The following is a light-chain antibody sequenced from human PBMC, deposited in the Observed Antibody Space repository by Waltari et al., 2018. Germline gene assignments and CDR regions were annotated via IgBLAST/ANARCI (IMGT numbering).Light chain of an antibody. CDR3: QQSYSTPPYT. V-gene: IGKV1-39*01. Sequence: DIQMTQSPSSLSASVRYRVTITCRASQSISSYLNWYQQKPGKAPKLLNYAASSLQSGVPSRFSGSGSGTDFTLTISSLQPEDFATYYCQQSYSTPPYTFGQGTKLEIK. CDR1: QSISSY. CDR2: AAS. J-gene: IGKJ2*01.